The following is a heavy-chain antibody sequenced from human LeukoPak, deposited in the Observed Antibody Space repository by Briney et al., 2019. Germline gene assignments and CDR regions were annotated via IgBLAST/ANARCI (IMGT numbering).Heavy chain of an antibody. CDR2: IRYDGSNK. D-gene: IGHD6-25*01. CDR3: ARDNPSGYTYGYEHYFYYIDV. Sequence: GGSLRLSCAASGFTFSSYGMHWVRQAPGKGLEWVAFIRYDGSNKYYADSVKGRFTISRDNSKNTLYLQMNSLRAEDTAVYYCARDNPSGYTYGYEHYFYYIDVWGKGTTVTVSS. CDR1: GFTFSSYG. V-gene: IGHV3-30*02. J-gene: IGHJ6*03.